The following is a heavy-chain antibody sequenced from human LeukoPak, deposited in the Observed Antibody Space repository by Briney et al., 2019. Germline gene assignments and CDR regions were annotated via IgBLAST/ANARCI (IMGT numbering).Heavy chain of an antibody. CDR2: ISGSGGST. D-gene: IGHD2-15*01. CDR3: VCLVAAHVWGPPVFDY. Sequence: GGSLRLSCAASGFIFSSYALSWVRQAPGKGLEWVSAISGSGGSTYYADSVKGRFTISRDNSKNTLYLQMNSLRAEDTAVYYCVCLVAAHVWGPPVFDYWGQGTLVTVSS. J-gene: IGHJ4*02. CDR1: GFIFSSYA. V-gene: IGHV3-23*01.